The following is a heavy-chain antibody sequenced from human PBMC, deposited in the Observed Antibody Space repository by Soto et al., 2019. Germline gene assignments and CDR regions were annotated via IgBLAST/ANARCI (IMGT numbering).Heavy chain of an antibody. Sequence: QVQLVESGGGLVKPGGSLRLSCAASGFTFSDFYMSWIRQAPGKGLEWISYISSSCTTTYYTDSVKGRFTISRDNAKNSLYLQMNTLRDEDTAVYYCARIWGGGGYALIYWGQGTLVTVSS. CDR3: ARIWGGGGYALIY. J-gene: IGHJ4*02. CDR1: GFTFSDFY. CDR2: ISSSCTTT. V-gene: IGHV3-11*01. D-gene: IGHD2-8*01.